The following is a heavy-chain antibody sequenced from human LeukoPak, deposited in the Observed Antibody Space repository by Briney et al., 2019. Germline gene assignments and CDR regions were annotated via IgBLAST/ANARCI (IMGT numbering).Heavy chain of an antibody. CDR3: ARGLKYSSSWSSWFDP. D-gene: IGHD6-13*01. J-gene: IGHJ5*02. V-gene: IGHV1-2*02. Sequence: GASVKVSCKASGYTFTGYYMHWVRQAPGQGLEWMGWINPNSGGTNYAQKFQGRVTMTRDTSISTAYMELSRLRSDDTAVYYCARGLKYSSSWSSWFDPWGQGTLVTVSS. CDR2: INPNSGGT. CDR1: GYTFTGYY.